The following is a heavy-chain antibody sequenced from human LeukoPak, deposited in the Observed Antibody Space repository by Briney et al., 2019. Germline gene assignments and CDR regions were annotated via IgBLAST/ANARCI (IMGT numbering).Heavy chain of an antibody. CDR2: IIPIFGTA. V-gene: IGHV1-69*06. Sequence: EASVKVSCKASGGTFSSYAISWERQAPGQGLEWMGRIIPIFGTANYAQKFQGRVTITADKSTSTAYMELSSLRSEDTAVYYCARIYDSSGYDGDWGQGTLVTVSS. CDR1: GGTFSSYA. J-gene: IGHJ4*02. CDR3: ARIYDSSGYDGD. D-gene: IGHD3-22*01.